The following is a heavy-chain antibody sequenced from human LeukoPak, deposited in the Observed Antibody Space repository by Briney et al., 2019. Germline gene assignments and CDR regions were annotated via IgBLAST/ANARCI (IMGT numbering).Heavy chain of an antibody. Sequence: GGSLRLSCAASGFTFSSYGMSWVRQAPGKGLEWVSAISGSGGSTYYADSVKGRFTISRDNSKNTQYLQMNSLRAEDTAVYYCAKGPRAAMVALFDYWGQGPLATVSS. V-gene: IGHV3-23*01. J-gene: IGHJ4*02. CDR2: ISGSGGST. D-gene: IGHD5-18*01. CDR1: GFTFSSYG. CDR3: AKGPRAAMVALFDY.